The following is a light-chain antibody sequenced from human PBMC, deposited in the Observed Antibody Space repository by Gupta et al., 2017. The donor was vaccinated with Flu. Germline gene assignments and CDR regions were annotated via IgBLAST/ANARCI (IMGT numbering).Light chain of an antibody. J-gene: IGLJ3*02. CDR1: ALPKKY. CDR2: EDN. Sequence: SYELTQPPSVSVSPGQTARITCSGDALPKKYAHWYQQKPGQAPVLVIDEDNKRPSGIPGRFSVSSSGTMDTLTINGAQVEDEADDDCYSKDSSDNQRGVFGGGTKLTVL. CDR3: YSKDSSDNQRGV. V-gene: IGLV3-10*01.